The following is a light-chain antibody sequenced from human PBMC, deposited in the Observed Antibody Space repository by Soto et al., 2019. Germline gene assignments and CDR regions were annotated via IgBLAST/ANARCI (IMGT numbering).Light chain of an antibody. V-gene: IGLV2-14*01. CDR2: DVS. J-gene: IGLJ2*01. Sequence: QSVLTQPASVSGSPGQSITISCTGTSSDVGGYNYVSWYQQHPGKAPKLMIYDVSNRPSGVSNRFSGSKSGNTASLTISGLQAEDEADYYCSSYTSSSTLVFGGGTKVNV. CDR1: SSDVGGYNY. CDR3: SSYTSSSTLV.